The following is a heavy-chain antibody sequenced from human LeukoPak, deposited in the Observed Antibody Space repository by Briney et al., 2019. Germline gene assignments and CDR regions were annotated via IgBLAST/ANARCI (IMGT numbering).Heavy chain of an antibody. V-gene: IGHV3-30*14. CDR3: ARGLTTGES. CDR2: ISYDGSNK. CDR1: GFTFSSYA. J-gene: IGHJ5*02. D-gene: IGHD4-11*01. Sequence: GSLRLSCAASGFTFSSYAMHRVRQAPGKGLEWVAVISYDGSNKYYADSVKGRFTISRDNSKNTLYLQMNSLRAEDTAVYYCARGLTTGESWGQGTLVTVSS.